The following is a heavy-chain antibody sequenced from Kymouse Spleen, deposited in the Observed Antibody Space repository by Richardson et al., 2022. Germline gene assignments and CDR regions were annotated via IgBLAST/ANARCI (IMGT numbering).Heavy chain of an antibody. V-gene: IGHV4-4*02. CDR2: IYHSGST. CDR3: AKGLLWFGEFPSYYYYGMDV. Sequence: QVQLQESGPGLVKPSGTLSLTCAVSGGSISSSNWWSWVRQPPGKGLEWIGEIYHSGSTNYNPSLKSRVTISVDKSKNQFSLKLSSVTAADTAVYYCAKGLLWFGEFPSYYYYGMDVWGQGTTVTVSS. J-gene: IGHJ6*02. D-gene: IGHD3-10*01. CDR1: GGSISSSNW.